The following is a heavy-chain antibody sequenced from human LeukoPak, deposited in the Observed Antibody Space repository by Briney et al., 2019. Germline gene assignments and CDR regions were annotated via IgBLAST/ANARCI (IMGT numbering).Heavy chain of an antibody. Sequence: SGPTLVKPTQTLTLTCTFSGFSLSTSGVGVGWIRQPPGKALEWLALIYWNDDKRYSPSLKSRVTITKDTSKNQVVLTMTNMDPVDTATYYCAHHATLTPDAFDFDSWGQGTLVTVSS. CDR2: IYWNDDK. J-gene: IGHJ4*02. V-gene: IGHV2-5*01. CDR3: AHHATLTPDAFDFDS. D-gene: IGHD3-9*01. CDR1: GFSLSTSGVG.